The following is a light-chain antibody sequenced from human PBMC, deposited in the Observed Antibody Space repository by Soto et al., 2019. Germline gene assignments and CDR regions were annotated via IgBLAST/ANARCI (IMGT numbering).Light chain of an antibody. CDR2: EVS. V-gene: IGLV2-8*01. Sequence: QSALTQPPSASGSPGQSVTISCTGTSSDIGAYNYVSWYQQYPGKAPKLIIYEVSQRPSGVPDRFSGSKSGNTASLTVSGLQLEDEADYYCSSFTSSSTLVVFGGGTKLTVL. CDR3: SSFTSSSTLVV. CDR1: SSDIGAYNY. J-gene: IGLJ2*01.